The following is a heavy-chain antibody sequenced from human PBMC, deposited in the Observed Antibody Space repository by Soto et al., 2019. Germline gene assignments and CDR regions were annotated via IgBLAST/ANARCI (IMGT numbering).Heavy chain of an antibody. Sequence: SETLSLTCTVSGGSISSYYWSWILQPPGKGLEWIGYIYYSGSTNYNPSLKSRVTISVDTSKNQFSLKLSSVTAADTAVYYCEMLPSYSGVDAFYIFGQGKMLMVSS. J-gene: IGHJ3*02. D-gene: IGHD1-26*01. CDR3: EMLPSYSGVDAFYI. V-gene: IGHV4-59*01. CDR2: IYYSGST. CDR1: GGSISSYY.